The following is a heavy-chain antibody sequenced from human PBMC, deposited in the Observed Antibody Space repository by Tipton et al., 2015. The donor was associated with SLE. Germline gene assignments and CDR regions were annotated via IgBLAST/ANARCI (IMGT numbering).Heavy chain of an antibody. D-gene: IGHD5-18*01. J-gene: IGHJ4*02. CDR2: IYYSGST. CDR1: GGSISSHY. CDR3: ARDSTAP. Sequence: TLSLTCTVSGGSISSHYWSWIRQPPGKGLEWIGYIYYSGSTNYNPSLKSRVTISVDTSKNQFSLKLSSVTAADTAVYYCARDSTAPWGQGTLVTVSS. V-gene: IGHV4-59*11.